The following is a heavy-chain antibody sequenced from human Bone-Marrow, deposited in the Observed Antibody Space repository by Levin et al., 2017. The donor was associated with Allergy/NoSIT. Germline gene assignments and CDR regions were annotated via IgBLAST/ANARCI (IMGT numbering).Heavy chain of an antibody. Sequence: GGSLRLSCKASGGTFGSFGISWVRQAPGQGLEWMGGIIPSFGTSATPDYAQVFQGRVTITADGPTSPVYMEMTSLRSEDTAVYYCARGRTVGDSLDLWGQGTMVTVSS. CDR2: IIPSFGTS. CDR1: GGTFGSFG. J-gene: IGHJ3*01. D-gene: IGHD2-8*02. V-gene: IGHV1-69*01. CDR3: ARGRTVGDSLDL.